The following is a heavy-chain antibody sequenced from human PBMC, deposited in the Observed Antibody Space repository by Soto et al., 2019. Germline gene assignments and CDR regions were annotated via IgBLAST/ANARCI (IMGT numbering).Heavy chain of an antibody. J-gene: IGHJ4*02. CDR2: INYSRNT. V-gene: IGHV4-59*01. CDR3: ASTVSGGFDY. Sequence: QVKLQESGPGLVKPSETLSLTCTVSGGSISSDYWSWIRQPPGKGLEWIAYINYSRNTNYNPSLKSRVAISGDTSKNQFSLKLISVTAADTAVYYGASTVSGGFDYWGQGTLVTVSS. CDR1: GGSISSDY. D-gene: IGHD3-22*01.